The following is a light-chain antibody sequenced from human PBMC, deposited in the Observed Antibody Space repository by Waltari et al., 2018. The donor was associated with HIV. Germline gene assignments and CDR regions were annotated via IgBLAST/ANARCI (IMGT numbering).Light chain of an antibody. CDR1: STHSSFYQS. CDR2: DIN. V-gene: IGLV2-14*03. J-gene: IGLJ2*01. Sequence: QSALTQPASVSGFLGQSINISCTGLSTHSSFYQSVSWYQQYPGKFPRLIIFDINNRPSGVSDHFSGSRSGNSASLTFSGLQSGDEAHYYCASNRLDYTLIFGGGTKLTVL. CDR3: ASNRLDYTLI.